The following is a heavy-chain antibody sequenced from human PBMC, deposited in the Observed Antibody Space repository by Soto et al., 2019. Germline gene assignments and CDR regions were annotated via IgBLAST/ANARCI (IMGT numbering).Heavy chain of an antibody. CDR1: GGSISSGGYY. CDR3: AREPGIWKGLADAFDI. V-gene: IGHV4-31*03. Sequence: QVQLQESGPGLVKPSQTLSLTCTVSGGSISSGGYYWSWIRQHPGKGLEWIGYIYYSGSTYYNPSLKGRVTISVDTSKNQFSLKLSSVTAADTAVYYCAREPGIWKGLADAFDIWGQGTMVTVSS. CDR2: IYYSGST. J-gene: IGHJ3*02. D-gene: IGHD2-15*01.